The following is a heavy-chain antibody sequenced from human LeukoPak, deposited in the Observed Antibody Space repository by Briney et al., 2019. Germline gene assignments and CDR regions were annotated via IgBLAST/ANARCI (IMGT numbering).Heavy chain of an antibody. D-gene: IGHD3-22*01. CDR1: GGSFSGYY. CDR3: ARGLPTYYYDSSGYYRRHGYFQH. CDR2: INHSGST. V-gene: IGHV4-34*01. J-gene: IGHJ1*01. Sequence: PSETLSLTCAVYGGSFSGYYWSWIRQPPGKGLEWIGEINHSGSTNYNPSLKSRVTISVDTSKNRFSLKLSSVTAADTAVYYCARGLPTYYYDSSGYYRRHGYFQHWGQGTLVTVSS.